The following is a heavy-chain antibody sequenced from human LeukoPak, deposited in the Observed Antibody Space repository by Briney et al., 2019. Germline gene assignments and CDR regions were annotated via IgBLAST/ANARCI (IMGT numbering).Heavy chain of an antibody. CDR1: GGSISSYY. V-gene: IGHV4-59*01. CDR2: IYYSGST. J-gene: IGHJ6*03. D-gene: IGHD6-25*01. Sequence: SETLSLTCTVSGGSISSYYWSWIRQPPGEGLEWIGYIYYSGSTNYNPSLKSRVTISVDTSKNQFSLKLSSVTAADTAVYYCARDPGYSSVYYMDVWGKGTTVTVSS. CDR3: ARDPGYSSVYYMDV.